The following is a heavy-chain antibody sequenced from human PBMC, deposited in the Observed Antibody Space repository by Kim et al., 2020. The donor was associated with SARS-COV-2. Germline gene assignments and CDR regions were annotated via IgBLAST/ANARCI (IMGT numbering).Heavy chain of an antibody. Sequence: GESLKISCKGSEYSFSTYWIGWVRQMPGKGLELMGFIYPGDSDTRYSPSFQGQVTISVDKSITTAYLQWSSLKASDTAMYYCARLGTAMLTKFFDYWGLGTLVTVSS. CDR3: ARLGTAMLTKFFDY. V-gene: IGHV5-51*01. CDR2: IYPGDSDT. CDR1: EYSFSTYW. J-gene: IGHJ4*02. D-gene: IGHD5-18*01.